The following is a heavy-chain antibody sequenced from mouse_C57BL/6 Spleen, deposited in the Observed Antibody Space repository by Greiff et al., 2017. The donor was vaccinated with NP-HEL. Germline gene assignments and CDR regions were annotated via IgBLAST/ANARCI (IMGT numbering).Heavy chain of an antibody. CDR3: TTLNNHSRLGDY. V-gene: IGHV14-4*01. J-gene: IGHJ4*01. D-gene: IGHD1-1*01. CDR1: GFNIKDDY. CDR2: IDPENGDT. Sequence: VQLQQSGAELVRPGASVKLSCTASGFNIKDDYMHWVKQRPEQGLEWIGWIDPENGDTEYASKFQGKATIPADTSSNTAYLQLSSLTSEDTAVYYCTTLNNHSRLGDYWGQGTSVTVSS.